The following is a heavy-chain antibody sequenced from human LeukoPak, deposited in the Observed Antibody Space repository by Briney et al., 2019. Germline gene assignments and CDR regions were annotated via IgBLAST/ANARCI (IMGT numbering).Heavy chain of an antibody. J-gene: IGHJ4*02. V-gene: IGHV4-39*07. CDR2: IYYSGST. Sequence: SETLSLTCTVSGGSISSSSYYWGWIRQPPGKGLEWIGSIYYSGSTYYNPSLKSRVTISVDTSKNQFSLKLSSVTAADTAVYYCARAPKVVPDYWGQGTLVTVSS. CDR3: ARAPKVVPDY. CDR1: GGSISSSSYY. D-gene: IGHD2-15*01.